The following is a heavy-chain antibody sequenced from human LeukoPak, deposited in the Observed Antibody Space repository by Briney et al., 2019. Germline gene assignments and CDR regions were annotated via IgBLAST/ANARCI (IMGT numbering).Heavy chain of an antibody. Sequence: GGSLRLSCAASRFTFSNYWMSWVRQAPGKGLEWVSVIYSDGRTYYADSVKGRFTISRDNSKNTVYLQMNSLRAEDTAVYYCARGQYFDSSGYYPPDYWGQGTLVTVSS. V-gene: IGHV3-53*01. CDR1: RFTFSNYW. CDR2: IYSDGRT. CDR3: ARGQYFDSSGYYPPDY. J-gene: IGHJ4*02. D-gene: IGHD3-22*01.